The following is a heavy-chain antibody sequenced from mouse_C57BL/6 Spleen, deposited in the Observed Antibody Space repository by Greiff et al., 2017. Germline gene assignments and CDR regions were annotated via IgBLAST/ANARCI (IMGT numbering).Heavy chain of an antibody. V-gene: IGHV1-76*01. CDR1: GYTFTDYY. J-gene: IGHJ4*01. D-gene: IGHD4-1*01. CDR3: ARGLGRQAMDY. CDR2: IYPGSGNT. Sequence: QVQLQQSGAELVRPGASVKLSCKASGYTFTDYYINWVKQRPGQGLEWIARIYPGSGNTYYNEKFKGKATLTAEKSSSTAYMQLSSLTSEDSAVYFCARGLGRQAMDYWGQGTSVTVSS.